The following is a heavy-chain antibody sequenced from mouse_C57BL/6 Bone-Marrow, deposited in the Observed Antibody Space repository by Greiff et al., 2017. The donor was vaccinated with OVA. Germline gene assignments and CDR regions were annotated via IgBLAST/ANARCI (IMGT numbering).Heavy chain of an antibody. D-gene: IGHD1-1*01. V-gene: IGHV2-5*01. J-gene: IGHJ4*01. CDR2: IWRGGST. CDR3: ANYYGSSFYAMDY. CDR1: GFSLTSYG. Sequence: VQLQQSGPGLVQPSPSLSITCTVSGFSLTSYGVHWVRQSPGKGLEWLGVIWRGGSTDYNAAFMSRLSITKDNSKSQVFFKMNSLQADDTAIYYCANYYGSSFYAMDYWGQGTSVTVSS.